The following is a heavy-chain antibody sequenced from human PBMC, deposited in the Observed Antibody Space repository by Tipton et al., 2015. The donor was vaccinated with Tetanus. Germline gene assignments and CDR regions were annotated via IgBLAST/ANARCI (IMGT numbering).Heavy chain of an antibody. Sequence: LRLSCAVFGRTFSDHYWSWIRQPPGKGPEWIGEINQSGSTRYNPSLESRITMSVDTSKKQIFLELKSVSAADTAVYYCAGSLVRWFDPWGQGTLVIVSS. CDR1: GRTFSDHY. J-gene: IGHJ5*02. V-gene: IGHV4-34*08. CDR2: INQSGST. CDR3: AGSLVRWFDP. D-gene: IGHD3-10*02.